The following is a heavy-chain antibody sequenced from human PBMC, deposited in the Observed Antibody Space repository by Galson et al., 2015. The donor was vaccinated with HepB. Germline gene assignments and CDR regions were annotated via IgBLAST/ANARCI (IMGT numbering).Heavy chain of an antibody. CDR1: GFTFNYFG. CDR2: IRNDEITK. V-gene: IGHV3-30*12. CDR3: ARDGSGRDIDY. Sequence: SLRLSCAASGFTFNYFGMHWVRQAPGKGLDWVAMIRNDEITKLYADSVEGRFTVSRDNSKNTLYLQMNNLRAEDTALYYCARDGSGRDIDYWGQGTLVTVST. J-gene: IGHJ4*02. D-gene: IGHD3-10*01.